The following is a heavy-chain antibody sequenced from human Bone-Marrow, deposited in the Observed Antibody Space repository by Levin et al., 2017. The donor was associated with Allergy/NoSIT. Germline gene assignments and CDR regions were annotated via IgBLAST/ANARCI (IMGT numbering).Heavy chain of an antibody. Sequence: GESLKISCKASGYTFTGYYMHWVRQAPGQGLEWMGWINPNSGGTNYAQKFQGRVTMTRDTSISTAYMELSRLRSDDTAVYYCARDPDYGDSPFHYWGQGTLVTVSS. V-gene: IGHV1-2*02. D-gene: IGHD4-17*01. J-gene: IGHJ4*02. CDR3: ARDPDYGDSPFHY. CDR1: GYTFTGYY. CDR2: INPNSGGT.